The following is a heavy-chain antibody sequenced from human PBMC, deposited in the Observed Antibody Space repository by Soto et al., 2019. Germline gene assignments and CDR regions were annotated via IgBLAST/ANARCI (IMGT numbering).Heavy chain of an antibody. Sequence: NPSETLSHTCAVYDGSFMGYYWSWISQPPGKGLEWIGEINHSGSTNYNPSLKSRVTISVDTSKNQFSLRAEDTAVYYCAGEYSSSWYVYWGQGTLVTVSS. CDR2: INHSGST. CDR3: AGEYSSSWYVY. V-gene: IGHV4-34*01. J-gene: IGHJ4*02. CDR1: DGSFMGYY. D-gene: IGHD6-13*01.